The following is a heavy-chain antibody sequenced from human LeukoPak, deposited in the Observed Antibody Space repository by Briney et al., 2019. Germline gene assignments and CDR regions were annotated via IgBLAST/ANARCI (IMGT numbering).Heavy chain of an antibody. D-gene: IGHD2-2*01. J-gene: IGHJ4*02. V-gene: IGHV4-39*01. CDR3: ARFVYCSSTSCYLSFDD. CDR2: IYYSGST. CDR1: GGSISSSSYY. Sequence: SETLSLTCTVSGGSISSSSYYWGWIRQPPGKGLEYIGNIYYSGSTYYNPSLKSRVTISVDTSKNQFSLKLSSVTAADTAVYYCARFVYCSSTSCYLSFDDWGQGSLVTVSS.